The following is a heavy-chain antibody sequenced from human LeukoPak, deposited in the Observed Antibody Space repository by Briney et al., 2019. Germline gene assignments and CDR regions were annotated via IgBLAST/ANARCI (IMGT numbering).Heavy chain of an antibody. CDR1: GFSISNGYY. Sequence: SETLSLTCSVSGFSISNGYYWGWIRQPPGKGLDWIGIIYHSGSTNYNPSLKSRVTISVDTSKNQFSLKLSSVTAADTAVYYCAEPRRDCSGGSCYSGYYYYMDVWGKGTTVTVSS. J-gene: IGHJ6*03. D-gene: IGHD2-15*01. CDR2: IYHSGST. V-gene: IGHV4-38-2*02. CDR3: AEPRRDCSGGSCYSGYYYYMDV.